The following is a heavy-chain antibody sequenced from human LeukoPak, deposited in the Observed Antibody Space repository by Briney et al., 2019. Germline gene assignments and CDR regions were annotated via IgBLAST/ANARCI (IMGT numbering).Heavy chain of an antibody. CDR3: AKDLRRSWRNFDY. D-gene: IGHD5-24*01. CDR2: ISGSGST. Sequence: PGGSLRLSCAASGFTFSSYAMNWVRQAPGKGLEWVSAISGSGSTYYADSVKGRFTISRDNSKNTLFLQMNSLRAEDTAVYYCAKDLRRSWRNFDYWGQGTLVTVSS. J-gene: IGHJ4*02. V-gene: IGHV3-23*01. CDR1: GFTFSSYA.